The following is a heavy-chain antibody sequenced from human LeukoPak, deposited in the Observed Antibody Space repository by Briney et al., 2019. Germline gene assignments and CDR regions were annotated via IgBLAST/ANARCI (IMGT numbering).Heavy chain of an antibody. CDR3: ARDRSYYDSSGQFDY. Sequence: SETLSLTCTVSGGSISSGSYYWSWIRQPAGKGLEWIGRIYTSGSTNYNPSLKSRVTISVDTSKNQFSLKLSSVTAADTAVYYCARDRSYYDSSGQFDYWGQGTLVTVSS. D-gene: IGHD3-22*01. J-gene: IGHJ4*02. CDR1: GGSISSGSYY. CDR2: IYTSGST. V-gene: IGHV4-61*02.